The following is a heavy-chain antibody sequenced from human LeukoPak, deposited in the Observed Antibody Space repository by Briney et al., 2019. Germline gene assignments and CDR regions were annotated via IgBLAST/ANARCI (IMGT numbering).Heavy chain of an antibody. CDR2: IRTETNGATA. CDR3: GRLIAVVVAASSYFDF. J-gene: IGHJ4*02. D-gene: IGHD2-15*01. CDR1: GFTYGEDA. V-gene: IGHV3-49*01. Sequence: GGSLRLSCTASGFTYGEDAMSWFSQAPGKGLEWVGFIRTETNGATAEDAAAVKDRVSISRDGSKSIADLQMKSLKTGDTSVYYCGRLIAVVVAASSYFDFWGQGTRVTVSS.